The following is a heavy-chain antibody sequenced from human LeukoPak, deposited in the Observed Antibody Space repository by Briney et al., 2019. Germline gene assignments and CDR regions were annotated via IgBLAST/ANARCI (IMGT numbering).Heavy chain of an antibody. CDR2: IYYSGST. J-gene: IGHJ4*02. D-gene: IGHD3-22*01. Sequence: SQTLSLTCTVSGGSISSGGYYWSWIRQHPGKGLEWIGYIYYSGSTDYSPSLKSRVTISVDTSKNQFSLKLSSVTAADTAVYYCARHDSGSYAVDCWGQGTLVTVSS. V-gene: IGHV4-31*03. CDR1: GGSISSGGYY. CDR3: ARHDSGSYAVDC.